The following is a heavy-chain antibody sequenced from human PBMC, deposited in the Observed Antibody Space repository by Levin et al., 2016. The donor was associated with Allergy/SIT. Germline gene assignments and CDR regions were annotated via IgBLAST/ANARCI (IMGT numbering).Heavy chain of an antibody. J-gene: IGHJ6*02. D-gene: IGHD3-3*01. CDR2: IYYSGST. Sequence: WIRQPPGKGLEWIGSIYYSGSTYYNPSLKSRVTISVDTSKNQFSLKLSSVTAADTAVYYCARPYYDFWSGSPDYYYGMDVWGQGTTVTVSS. V-gene: IGHV4-39*01. CDR3: ARPYYDFWSGSPDYYYGMDV.